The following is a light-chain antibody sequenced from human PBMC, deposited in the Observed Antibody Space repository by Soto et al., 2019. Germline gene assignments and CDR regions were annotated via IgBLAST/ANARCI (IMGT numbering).Light chain of an antibody. CDR3: CSYAGHRTVI. J-gene: IGLJ2*01. V-gene: IGLV2-23*01. Sequence: QSALTQPASVSGSPGQSITISCTGTSSDVGTYNLVSWYLQHPDKAPQLIIYGGNKRPSGVSNRFSGTKSGNTASLTISGLQTEDEADYYCCSYAGHRTVIFGGGTKVTVL. CDR1: SSDVGTYNL. CDR2: GGN.